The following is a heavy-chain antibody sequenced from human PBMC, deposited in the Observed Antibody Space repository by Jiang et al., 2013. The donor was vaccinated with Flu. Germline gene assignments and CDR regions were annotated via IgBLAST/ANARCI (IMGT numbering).Heavy chain of an antibody. Sequence: SLTCTVSGYSISSGYYWGWIRQPPGKGLEWIGSIYHSGSTYYNPSLKSRVTISVDTSKNQFSLKLSSVTAADTAVYYCAREPRIAAAENWFDPWGQGTLVTVSS. J-gene: IGHJ5*02. CDR3: AREPRIAAAENWFDP. D-gene: IGHD6-13*01. CDR1: GYSISSGYY. V-gene: IGHV4-38-2*02. CDR2: IYHSGST.